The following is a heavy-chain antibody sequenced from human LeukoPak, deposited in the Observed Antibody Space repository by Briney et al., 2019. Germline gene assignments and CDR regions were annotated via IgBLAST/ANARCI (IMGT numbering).Heavy chain of an antibody. D-gene: IGHD2-15*01. J-gene: IGHJ2*01. CDR1: GGSIGTNY. CDR2: IFYSGDT. Sequence: PSETLSLTCSLSGGSIGTNYWSWIRQPPGKGLEFIGYIFYSGDTHYNPSLESRLSMSIDTAKNQFSLKLTSVTAADTAVYYCARAPGWGLRYFDLWGRGALVTVSS. CDR3: ARAPGWGLRYFDL. V-gene: IGHV4-59*01.